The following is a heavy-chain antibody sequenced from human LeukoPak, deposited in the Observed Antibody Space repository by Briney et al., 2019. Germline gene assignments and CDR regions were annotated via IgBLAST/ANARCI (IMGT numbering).Heavy chain of an antibody. J-gene: IGHJ4*02. Sequence: GGSLRLSCAASGFTFNSFAMSWVRQAPGKGLEWVSTITDSGANTYYADSVKGRFTISRDNSGTTLFLQMNSLRVEDAALYYCAKAPPIITLIGFGYYFDSWGLGTLVTVSS. CDR2: ITDSGANT. V-gene: IGHV3-23*01. CDR1: GFTFNSFA. D-gene: IGHD3-22*01. CDR3: AKAPPIITLIGFGYYFDS.